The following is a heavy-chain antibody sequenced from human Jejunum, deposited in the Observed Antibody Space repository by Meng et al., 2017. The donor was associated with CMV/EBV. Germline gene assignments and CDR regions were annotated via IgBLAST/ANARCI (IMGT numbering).Heavy chain of an antibody. Sequence: SGDTFRRYAITWVRQAPGQGLEWMGGIIPIFGTATYAQRFQDRVTITADKSTNTAYMELSRLSSEDTAIYYCARECTNCYPGHWFDPWGQGTLVTVS. J-gene: IGHJ5*02. V-gene: IGHV1-69*06. CDR2: IIPIFGTA. CDR3: ARECTNCYPGHWFDP. CDR1: GDTFRRYA. D-gene: IGHD2-2*01.